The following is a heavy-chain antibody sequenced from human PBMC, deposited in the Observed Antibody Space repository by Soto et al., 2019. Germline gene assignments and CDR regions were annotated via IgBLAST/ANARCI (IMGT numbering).Heavy chain of an antibody. J-gene: IGHJ6*02. CDR3: ARETPCIAVAGNSTLPYYYYGMDV. CDR1: GYTFTSYY. Sequence: ASVKVSCKASGYTFTSYYMHWVRQAPGQGLEWMGIINPSGGSTSYAQKFQGRVTMTRDTSTSTVYMELSSLRSEDTAVYYCARETPCIAVAGNSTLPYYYYGMDVWGQGTTVTVSS. D-gene: IGHD6-19*01. V-gene: IGHV1-46*01. CDR2: INPSGGST.